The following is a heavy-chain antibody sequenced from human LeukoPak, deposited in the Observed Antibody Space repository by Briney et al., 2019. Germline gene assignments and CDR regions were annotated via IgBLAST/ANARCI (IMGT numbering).Heavy chain of an antibody. J-gene: IGHJ5*02. D-gene: IGHD1-26*01. Sequence: PGGSLRLSCAASGFTFSSYSMNWVRQAPGKGLEWVSSIGSSSSYIYYADSVKGRFTISRDNAKNSLYLQMNSLRAEDTAVYYCARGGATNWFDPWGQGTLVTVSS. CDR1: GFTFSSYS. V-gene: IGHV3-21*01. CDR2: IGSSSSYI. CDR3: ARGGATNWFDP.